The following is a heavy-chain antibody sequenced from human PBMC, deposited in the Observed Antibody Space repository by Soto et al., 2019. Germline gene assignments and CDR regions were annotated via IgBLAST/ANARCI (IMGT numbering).Heavy chain of an antibody. CDR1: GASISGYY. CDR2: ISDSGSA. D-gene: IGHD3-10*01. Sequence: SETLSLTCTVSGASISGYYWTWIRQPPGKGLEWIGYISDSGSANYNPSLKGRVTMSVDTSMNQFSLKLDTVAATDSAVYYCARGDYCSYFPCFSYYGSQGTMVTVSS. V-gene: IGHV4-59*01. CDR3: ARGDYCSYFPCFSYY. J-gene: IGHJ4*02.